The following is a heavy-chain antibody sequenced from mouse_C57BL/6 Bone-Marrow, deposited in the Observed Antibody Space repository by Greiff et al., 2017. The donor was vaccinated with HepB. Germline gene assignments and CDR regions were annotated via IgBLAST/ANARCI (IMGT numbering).Heavy chain of an antibody. J-gene: IGHJ2*01. CDR2: IYPGSGNT. D-gene: IGHD4-1*01. Sequence: VQLQQSGAELVRPGASVKLSCKASGYTFTDYYINWVKQRPGQGLEWIARIYPGSGNTYYNEKFKGKATLTAEKSSSTAYMQLSSLTSEDSAVYFCGRLGRENYWGQGTTLTVSS. V-gene: IGHV1-76*01. CDR3: GRLGRENY. CDR1: GYTFTDYY.